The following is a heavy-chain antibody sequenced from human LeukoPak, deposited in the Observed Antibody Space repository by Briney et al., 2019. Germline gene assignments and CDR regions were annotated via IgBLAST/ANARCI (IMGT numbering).Heavy chain of an antibody. J-gene: IGHJ3*02. V-gene: IGHV3-30*02. D-gene: IGHD3-22*01. CDR3: AKDLEGGSADYYDSSGYFSVGAFDI. Sequence: PGGSLRLSCAASGFTFSSYGMHWVRQAPGKGLEWVAFIRYDGSNKYYADSVKGRFTISRDNSKNTLYLQMNSLRAEDTAVYYCAKDLEGGSADYYDSSGYFSVGAFDIWGQGTMVTVSS. CDR1: GFTFSSYG. CDR2: IRYDGSNK.